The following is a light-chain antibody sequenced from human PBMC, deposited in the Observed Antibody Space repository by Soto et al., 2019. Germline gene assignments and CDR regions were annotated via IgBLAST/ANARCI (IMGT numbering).Light chain of an antibody. CDR2: DAS. CDR3: QQRSNWPPIT. J-gene: IGKJ5*01. V-gene: IGKV3-11*01. CDR1: QSVSSSY. Sequence: EIVLTQPPATLSLSPGERATLSCRASQSVSSSYLAWYQQKPGQAPRLLIYDASNRATGIPARFSGSGSGTDFTLTISSLEPEDFAVYYCQQRSNWPPITFGQGTRLEIK.